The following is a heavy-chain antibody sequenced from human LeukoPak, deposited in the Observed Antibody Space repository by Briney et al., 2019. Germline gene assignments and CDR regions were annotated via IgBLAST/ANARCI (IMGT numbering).Heavy chain of an antibody. V-gene: IGHV4-34*01. CDR2: INHSGST. Sequence: SETLSLTCAVYGGSFSGYYWSWIRQPPGKGLEWIGEINHSGSTNYNPSLKSRVTISVDTSKNQFSLKLSSVTAADTAVYYCARGKSSGWYGRDAFDIWGQGTMVTVSS. D-gene: IGHD6-19*01. J-gene: IGHJ3*02. CDR3: ARGKSSGWYGRDAFDI. CDR1: GGSFSGYY.